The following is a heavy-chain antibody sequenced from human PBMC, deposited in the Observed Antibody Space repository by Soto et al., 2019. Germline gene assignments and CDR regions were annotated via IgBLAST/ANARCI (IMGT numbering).Heavy chain of an antibody. CDR3: ANYRGLLFDP. D-gene: IGHD4-17*01. J-gene: IGHJ5*02. V-gene: IGHV4-31*03. Sequence: QVQLQESGPGLVKPSQTLSLTCTVSGGSISSGGYYWSWIRQHPGKGLEWIGYIYFSGSAYYNPSLKSRVTISVDTSKNQFSLKLSSVTAADTPVYYCANYRGLLFDPWGQGTLVTVSS. CDR2: IYFSGSA. CDR1: GGSISSGGYY.